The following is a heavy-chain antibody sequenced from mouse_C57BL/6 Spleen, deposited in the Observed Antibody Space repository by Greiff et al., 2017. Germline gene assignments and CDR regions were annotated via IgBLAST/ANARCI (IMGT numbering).Heavy chain of an antibody. CDR1: GYTFTDYN. J-gene: IGHJ4*01. CDR3: ARWDYDGDYYAMDY. Sequence: EVKLEESGPELVKPGASVKIPCKASGYTFTDYNMDWVKQSHGKSLEWIGDINPNNGGSIYNQKFKGKATLTVDKSSSTAYMELRSLTSEDTAVYYCARWDYDGDYYAMDYWGQGTSVTVSS. V-gene: IGHV1-18*01. D-gene: IGHD2-4*01. CDR2: INPNNGGS.